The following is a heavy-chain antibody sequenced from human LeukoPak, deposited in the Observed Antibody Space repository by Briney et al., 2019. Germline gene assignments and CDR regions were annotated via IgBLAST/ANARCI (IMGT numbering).Heavy chain of an antibody. CDR2: ISSSGSTI. Sequence: PGGSLRLSCAASGFTFSDYYMSWIRQAPGKGLEWVSYISSSGSTIYYADSVKGRFTISRENAKNSLYLQMNSLRAGDTAVYYCARAAWEPHYYYYYGMDVWGQGTTVTVSS. J-gene: IGHJ6*02. D-gene: IGHD1-26*01. CDR3: ARAAWEPHYYYYYGMDV. V-gene: IGHV3-11*04. CDR1: GFTFSDYY.